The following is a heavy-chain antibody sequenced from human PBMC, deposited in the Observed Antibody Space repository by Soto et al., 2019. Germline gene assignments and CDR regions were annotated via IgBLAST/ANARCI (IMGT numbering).Heavy chain of an antibody. J-gene: IGHJ5*02. V-gene: IGHV4-30-4*01. CDR2: IYYSGST. CDR3: ARGGPYDFWSGAPVFNWFDP. D-gene: IGHD3-3*01. Sequence: SETLSLTCTVSGDSISSDFYWGWIRQPPGKGLQWVGYIYYSGSTYYNPSLESRITLSVDMSKNQFSLNLSSVTAADTAVYYCARGGPYDFWSGAPVFNWFDPWGQGTLVTVSS. CDR1: GDSISSDFY.